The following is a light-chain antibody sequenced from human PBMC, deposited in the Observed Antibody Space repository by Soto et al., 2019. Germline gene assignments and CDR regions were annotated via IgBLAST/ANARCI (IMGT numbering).Light chain of an antibody. CDR2: EVS. V-gene: IGLV2-14*01. Sequence: QSVLTQPASVSGSPGQSITISCTGTSSDLGAYKYVSWYQQHPGKAPKLILYEVSNRPSGVSNRVSGSKSGNTASLTISGLQAEDEGDYYCSSYTTIATLDVFGTGTKLTVL. CDR3: SSYTTIATLDV. CDR1: SSDLGAYKY. J-gene: IGLJ1*01.